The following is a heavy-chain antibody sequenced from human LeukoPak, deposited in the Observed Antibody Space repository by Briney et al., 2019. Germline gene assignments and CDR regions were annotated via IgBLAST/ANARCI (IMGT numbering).Heavy chain of an antibody. Sequence: ASVKVSRKASGYTFTSYAMNWVRQAPGQGLEWMGWINTNTGNPTYAQGFTGRFVFSLDTSVSTAYLQISSLKAEDTAVYYCARDVSVAGKYYYYYMDVWGKGTTVTVSS. CDR1: GYTFTSYA. D-gene: IGHD6-19*01. J-gene: IGHJ6*03. CDR2: INTNTGNP. CDR3: ARDVSVAGKYYYYYMDV. V-gene: IGHV7-4-1*02.